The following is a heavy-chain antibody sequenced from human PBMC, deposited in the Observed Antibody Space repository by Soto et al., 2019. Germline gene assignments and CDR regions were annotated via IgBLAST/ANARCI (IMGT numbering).Heavy chain of an antibody. Sequence: QVQLVQSGAEVKKPGASVKVSCKASGYTFTGYYMHWVRQAPGQGLEWMGWINPNSGGTNYAQKFQGRVTMTRDTSISTAYMELSRLRSDDTAVYYCARDSIGGGRYGPQTYYYYGMDVWGQGTTVTVSS. CDR2: INPNSGGT. CDR3: ARDSIGGGRYGPQTYYYYGMDV. CDR1: GYTFTGYY. J-gene: IGHJ6*02. D-gene: IGHD3-16*01. V-gene: IGHV1-2*02.